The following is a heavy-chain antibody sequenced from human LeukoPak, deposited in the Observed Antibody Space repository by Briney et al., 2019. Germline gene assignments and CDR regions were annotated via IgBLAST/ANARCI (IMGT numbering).Heavy chain of an antibody. CDR2: IYYSGST. Sequence: SETLSLTCTVSGGSISSYYWSWIRQPPGKGLEWIGYIYYSGSTNYNPSLKSRVTISVDTSKNQFSLKLSSVTAADTAVYYCARFLEVGARTEFDPWGQGTLVTVSS. J-gene: IGHJ5*02. D-gene: IGHD1-26*01. CDR1: GGSISSYY. CDR3: ARFLEVGARTEFDP. V-gene: IGHV4-59*01.